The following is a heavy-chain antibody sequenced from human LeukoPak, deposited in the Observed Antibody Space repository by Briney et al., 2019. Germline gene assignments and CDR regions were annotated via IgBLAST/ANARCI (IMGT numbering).Heavy chain of an antibody. Sequence: GRSLRLSCAASGFTFSSYGMHWVRQAPGKGLEWVAVIWYDGSNKYYADSVKGRFTISRDNSKNTLYLQMNSLRAEDTAVYYCARASVVGATDHWGQGTLVTVSS. CDR2: IWYDGSNK. V-gene: IGHV3-33*01. CDR1: GFTFSSYG. D-gene: IGHD1-26*01. J-gene: IGHJ4*02. CDR3: ARASVVGATDH.